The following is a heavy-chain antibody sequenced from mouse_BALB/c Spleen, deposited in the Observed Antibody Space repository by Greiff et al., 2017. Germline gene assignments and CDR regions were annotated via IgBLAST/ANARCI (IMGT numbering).Heavy chain of an antibody. J-gene: IGHJ3*01. CDR1: GFTFTDYY. CDR3: ARDTVITTAPFAY. Sequence: VQLKESGGGLVQPGGSLRLSCATSGFTFTDYYMSWVRQPPGKALEWLGFIRNKANGYTTEYSASVKGRFTISRDNSQSILYLQMNTLRAEDSATYYCARDTVITTAPFAYWGQGTLVTVSA. V-gene: IGHV7-3*02. CDR2: IRNKANGYTT. D-gene: IGHD1-2*01.